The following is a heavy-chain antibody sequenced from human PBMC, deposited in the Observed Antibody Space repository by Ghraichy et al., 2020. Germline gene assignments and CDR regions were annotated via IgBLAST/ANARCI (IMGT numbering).Heavy chain of an antibody. CDR1: GFTFSSYA. V-gene: IGHV3-30*04. CDR3: ARDGGDRDPNCDY. D-gene: IGHD3-3*01. CDR2: ISYDGSNK. Sequence: GESLNISCAASGFTFSSYAMHWVRQAPGKGLEWVAVISYDGSNKYYADSVKGRFTISRDNSKNTLYLQMNSLRAEDTAVYYCARDGGDRDPNCDYWGQGTLGTVSS. J-gene: IGHJ4*02.